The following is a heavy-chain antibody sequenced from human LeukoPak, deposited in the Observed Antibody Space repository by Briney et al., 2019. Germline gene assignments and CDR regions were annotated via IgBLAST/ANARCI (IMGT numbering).Heavy chain of an antibody. J-gene: IGHJ3*02. D-gene: IGHD6-13*01. CDR1: GSTFSSYW. CDR2: INSDGSST. Sequence: GGSLRLSCAASGSTFSSYWMHWVRQAPGKGLVWVSRINSDGSSTSYADSVKGRFTISRDNAKNTLYLQMNSLRAEDTAVYYCARGRWSSSWYRDDAFDIWGQGTMVTVSS. CDR3: ARGRWSSSWYRDDAFDI. V-gene: IGHV3-74*01.